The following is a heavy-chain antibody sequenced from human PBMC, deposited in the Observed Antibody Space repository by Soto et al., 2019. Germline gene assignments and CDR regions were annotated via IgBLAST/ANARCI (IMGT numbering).Heavy chain of an antibody. J-gene: IGHJ3*02. V-gene: IGHV1-69*13. CDR1: GGTFSSYA. Sequence: GASVKVSCKASGGTFSSYAISWVRQAPGQGLEWMGGIIPIFGTANYAQKFQGRVTITADESTSTAYMELSSLRSEDTAVYYCARAPSSCSGSCKGAFDIWGQGTMVTVSS. CDR2: IIPIFGTA. CDR3: ARAPSSCSGSCKGAFDI. D-gene: IGHD1-26*01.